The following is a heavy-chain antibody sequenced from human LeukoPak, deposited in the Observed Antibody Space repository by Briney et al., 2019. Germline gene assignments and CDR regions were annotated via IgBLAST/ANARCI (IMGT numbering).Heavy chain of an antibody. CDR3: TRQRGSGHWYFDL. Sequence: SETLSLTCTVSGGSISSSSYYWGWIRQPPGKGLEWIGTIYFSGRTYYNPSLKSRVTMSVDTSKNQFSLKLSSVTAADTAVYYCTRQRGSGHWYFDLWGRGTLVTVSS. V-gene: IGHV4-39*01. CDR2: IYFSGRT. CDR1: GGSISSSSYY. J-gene: IGHJ2*01. D-gene: IGHD6-19*01.